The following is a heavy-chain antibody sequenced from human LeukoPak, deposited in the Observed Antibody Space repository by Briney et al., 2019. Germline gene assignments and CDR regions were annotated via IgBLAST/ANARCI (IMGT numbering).Heavy chain of an antibody. CDR2: INPNSGAT. D-gene: IGHD3-10*01. Sequence: ASVKVSCKASGYIFSGYYMHWVRQAPGQGLEWMGRINPNSGATNYAQKFQGRVTVTRDTAINTAYMELTSLRSDDTAVYYCARALFDSGSYSNNWFDPWGQGTLVTVSS. J-gene: IGHJ5*02. CDR1: GYIFSGYY. V-gene: IGHV1-2*06. CDR3: ARALFDSGSYSNNWFDP.